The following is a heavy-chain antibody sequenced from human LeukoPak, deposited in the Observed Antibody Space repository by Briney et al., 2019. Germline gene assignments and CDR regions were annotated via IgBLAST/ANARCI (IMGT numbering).Heavy chain of an antibody. Sequence: GGSLRLSCAASRFTFSNAWMSWVRQAPGKGLEWVGRLKSKSDGGTTDYAAPVKGRFSISRDDSKNTLYLQMNSLKTEDTAVYYCTTAYYYDSSGYYYRGYWGQGTLVTVSS. D-gene: IGHD3-22*01. J-gene: IGHJ4*02. CDR1: RFTFSNAW. CDR3: TTAYYYDSSGYYYRGY. CDR2: LKSKSDGGTT. V-gene: IGHV3-15*01.